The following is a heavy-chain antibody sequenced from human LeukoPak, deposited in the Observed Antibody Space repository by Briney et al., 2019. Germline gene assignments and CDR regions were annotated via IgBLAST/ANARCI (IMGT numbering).Heavy chain of an antibody. CDR2: IKQDGSEQ. V-gene: IGHV3-7*01. Sequence: GGSLRLSCAVSGFTFSSYWMSWVRQAPGKGLEWVANIKQDGSEQYYVDSVKGRFTISRDNTKNSLFLQMNSLRADDTAVYYCARRYCYSSSCSGFDYWGQGTLVTVSS. D-gene: IGHD2-2*01. CDR1: GFTFSSYW. CDR3: ARRYCYSSSCSGFDY. J-gene: IGHJ4*02.